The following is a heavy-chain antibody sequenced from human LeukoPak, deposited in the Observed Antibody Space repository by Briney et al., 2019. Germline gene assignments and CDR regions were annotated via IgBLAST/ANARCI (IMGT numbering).Heavy chain of an antibody. CDR3: ARERDSSVDY. Sequence: PSETLSLTCTVSGGSISSYYWSWIRQPPGKGLEWIGYIYYSGGTNYNPSLKSRVTISVDTSKNQFSLKLSSVTAADTAVYYCARERDSSVDYWGQGTLVTVSS. V-gene: IGHV4-59*01. CDR1: GGSISSYY. J-gene: IGHJ4*02. D-gene: IGHD2-21*02. CDR2: IYYSGGT.